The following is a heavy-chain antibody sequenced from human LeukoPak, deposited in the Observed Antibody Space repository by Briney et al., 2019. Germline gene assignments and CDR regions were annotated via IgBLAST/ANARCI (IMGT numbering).Heavy chain of an antibody. J-gene: IGHJ5*02. Sequence: GASVKVSCKASVYTFTSYYIHWVRQAPGQGLEWVGIINHSGGSTSYPQKFECRVTMTRDTSTSKVYMDVCMLRSEGTPVYYFARSNSVEPWGQGTRVTVSS. CDR3: ARSNSVEP. V-gene: IGHV1-46*01. CDR2: INHSGGST. CDR1: VYTFTSYY. D-gene: IGHD1/OR15-1a*01.